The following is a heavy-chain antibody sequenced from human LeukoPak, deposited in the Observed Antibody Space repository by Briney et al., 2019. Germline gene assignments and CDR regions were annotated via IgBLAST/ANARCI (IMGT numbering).Heavy chain of an antibody. J-gene: IGHJ4*02. Sequence: GGSLRLSCAASGFTFSSYSMNWVRQAPGKGLEWVSSISSSSSYIYYADSVKGRFTISRDNAKNSLYLQMNSLRAEDMALYYCAKSITAFYDSSFYFDSWGQGTLVTVSS. CDR2: ISSSSSYI. V-gene: IGHV3-21*04. CDR3: AKSITAFYDSSFYFDS. CDR1: GFTFSSYS. D-gene: IGHD6-13*01.